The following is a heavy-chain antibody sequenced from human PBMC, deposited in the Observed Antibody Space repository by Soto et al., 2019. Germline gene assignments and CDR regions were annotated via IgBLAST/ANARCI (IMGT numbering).Heavy chain of an antibody. J-gene: IGHJ6*02. Sequence: ASVKVSCKASGYTFTSYGISWVRQAPGQGLEWMGWISAYNGNTNYAQKLQGRVTMTTDTSTSTAYMELRSLRSDDTAVYYCERDRGTMYYDFWSGYLHYYGMDVWGQGTTVTVSS. D-gene: IGHD3-3*01. V-gene: IGHV1-18*01. CDR1: GYTFTSYG. CDR3: ERDRGTMYYDFWSGYLHYYGMDV. CDR2: ISAYNGNT.